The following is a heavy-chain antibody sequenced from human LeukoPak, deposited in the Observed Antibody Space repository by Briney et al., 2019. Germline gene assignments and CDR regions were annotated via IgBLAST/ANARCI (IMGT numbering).Heavy chain of an antibody. J-gene: IGHJ3*02. D-gene: IGHD1-1*01. Sequence: SETLSLTCTVSGGSISSYYWSWIRQPPGKGLEWIGSVYSSGSTYYTPSLKSRVTISVGTSKNQFSLKLSSVTAADTAVYYCAKDRANGAFDIWGQGTMVTVSS. V-gene: IGHV4-39*07. CDR2: VYSSGST. CDR1: GGSISSYY. CDR3: AKDRANGAFDI.